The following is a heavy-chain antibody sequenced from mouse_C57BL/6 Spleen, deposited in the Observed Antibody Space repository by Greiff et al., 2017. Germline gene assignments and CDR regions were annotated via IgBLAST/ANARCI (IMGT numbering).Heavy chain of an antibody. V-gene: IGHV5-17*01. D-gene: IGHD2-1*01. CDR3: ARNQYYGNYEEGAMDY. CDR2: ISSGSSTI. J-gene: IGHJ4*01. CDR1: GFTFSDYG. Sequence: EVQGVESGGGLVKPGGSLKLSCAASGFTFSDYGMHWVRQAPEKGLEWVAYISSGSSTIYYADTVKGRFTISRDNAKNTLFLQMTSLRSEDTAMYYCARNQYYGNYEEGAMDYWGQGTSVTVSS.